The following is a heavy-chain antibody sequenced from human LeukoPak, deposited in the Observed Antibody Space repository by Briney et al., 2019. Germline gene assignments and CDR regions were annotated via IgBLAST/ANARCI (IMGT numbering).Heavy chain of an antibody. CDR1: GFTFNTYT. CDR2: IKPKTDGETT. CDR3: ITPLPYSAQ. V-gene: IGHV3-15*07. D-gene: IGHD2-21*01. J-gene: IGHJ4*02. Sequence: GGSLRLSCAASGFTFNTYTMNWVRQAPGKGLEWVGRIKPKTDGETTEYAAPVKDRFSISRDDSKSMMYLQMNSLKTEDTAVYYCITPLPYSAQGGQGTLVTVSS.